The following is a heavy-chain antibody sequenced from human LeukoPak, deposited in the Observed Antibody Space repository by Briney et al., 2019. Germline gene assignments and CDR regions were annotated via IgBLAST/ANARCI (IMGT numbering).Heavy chain of an antibody. J-gene: IGHJ3*02. V-gene: IGHV3-21*01. Sequence: GGSLRLSCAASGFTFSSYSMNWVRQAPGKGLEWVSSISSSSSYIYYADSVKGRFTISRDNAKNSLYLQMNSLRAEDTAVYYCASVGGRTPDAFDIWGQGTMATVPS. CDR2: ISSSSSYI. CDR1: GFTFSSYS. D-gene: IGHD2-15*01. CDR3: ASVGGRTPDAFDI.